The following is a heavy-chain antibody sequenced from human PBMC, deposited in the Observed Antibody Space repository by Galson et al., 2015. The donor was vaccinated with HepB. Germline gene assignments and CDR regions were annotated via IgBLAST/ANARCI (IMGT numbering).Heavy chain of an antibody. Sequence: SLRLSCAASGFTFSSYSMNWVRQAPGKGLEWVSSISSGSTYIYYADSVKGRSTISRDNAKNSLYLQMNSLRAEDTAVYYCASVSCSGGSCHGGLDPWGQGTLVTVSS. J-gene: IGHJ5*02. D-gene: IGHD2-15*01. V-gene: IGHV3-21*01. CDR1: GFTFSSYS. CDR3: ASVSCSGGSCHGGLDP. CDR2: ISSGSTYI.